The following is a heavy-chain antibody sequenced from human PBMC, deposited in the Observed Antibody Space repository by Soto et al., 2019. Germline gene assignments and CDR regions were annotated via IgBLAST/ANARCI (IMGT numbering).Heavy chain of an antibody. Sequence: GGSLSLPCAASGFTFSSYALPWVRQPPGKGLEWVSGISWNSGSIGYADSVKGRFTISRDNAKNSLYLQMNSLRAEDTALYYCAKDKRGYSSSGIDYWGQGTLVTVSS. CDR2: ISWNSGSI. J-gene: IGHJ4*02. CDR3: AKDKRGYSSSGIDY. D-gene: IGHD6-6*01. CDR1: GFTFSSYA. V-gene: IGHV3-9*01.